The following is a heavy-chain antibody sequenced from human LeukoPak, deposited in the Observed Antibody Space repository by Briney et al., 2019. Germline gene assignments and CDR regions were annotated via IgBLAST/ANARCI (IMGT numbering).Heavy chain of an antibody. V-gene: IGHV1-69*05. Sequence: ASVKVSCKASGGTFSSYAISWVRQAPGQGLEWMGGIIPILGTANYAQKFQGRVTITTDESTSTAYMELSSLRSEDTAVYYCARVGSTLGGPKYYYYMDVWGKGTTVTVSS. CDR3: ARVGSTLGGPKYYYYMDV. D-gene: IGHD3-16*01. CDR2: IIPILGTA. CDR1: GGTFSSYA. J-gene: IGHJ6*03.